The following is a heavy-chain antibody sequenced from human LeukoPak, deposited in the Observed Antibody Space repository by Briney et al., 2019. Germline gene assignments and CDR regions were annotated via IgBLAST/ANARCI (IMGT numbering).Heavy chain of an antibody. V-gene: IGHV3-53*01. CDR1: GFTVSNNY. D-gene: IGHD2-2*01. Sequence: GGSLRLSCAASGFTVSNNYMSWVRQAPGKGLEWVSVIYSAGSTYYADSVKGRFTISRDNSKNTLYLQMNSLRAEDTAVYYCATSWDIVVVPAIPFDLWGRGTLVTVSS. J-gene: IGHJ2*01. CDR3: ATSWDIVVVPAIPFDL. CDR2: IYSAGST.